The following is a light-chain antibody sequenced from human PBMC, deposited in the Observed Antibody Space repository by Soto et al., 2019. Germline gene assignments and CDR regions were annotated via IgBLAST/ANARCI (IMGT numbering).Light chain of an antibody. Sequence: EIVLTQSPGTLSLSPGQGATLSCRASQRLSSIYLAWYQQKPGQAPRLLIYRTSSRATGIPDRFSGSESETDFTLTISRLEPDDSAVYYCQQYGSSPRTFGPGTRLEIK. CDR2: RTS. CDR1: QRLSSIY. CDR3: QQYGSSPRT. J-gene: IGKJ5*01. V-gene: IGKV3-20*01.